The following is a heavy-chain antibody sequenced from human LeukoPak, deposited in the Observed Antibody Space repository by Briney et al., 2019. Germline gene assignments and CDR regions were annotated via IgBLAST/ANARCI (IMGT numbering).Heavy chain of an antibody. CDR2: IKQDGSEK. CDR1: GFTFSSYW. J-gene: IGHJ4*02. Sequence: GGSLRLSCAASGFTFSSYWMSWVRQAPGKGLEWVANIKQDGSEKYYVDSVKGRFTISRDNAKNSLYLQMNSLRAEDTAVYYCARDPGRWLQFSHFDYWAQGTLVTVSS. D-gene: IGHD5-24*01. V-gene: IGHV3-7*01. CDR3: ARDPGRWLQFSHFDY.